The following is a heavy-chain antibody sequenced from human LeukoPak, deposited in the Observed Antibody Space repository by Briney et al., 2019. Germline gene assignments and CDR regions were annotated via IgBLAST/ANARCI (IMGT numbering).Heavy chain of an antibody. CDR1: GGSISSGGYY. CDR2: IYYSGST. V-gene: IGHV4-31*03. J-gene: IGHJ3*02. Sequence: SQTLSLTCTVSGGSISSGGYYWSWIRQHPGQGLEWIGYIYYSGSTYYNPSLKSRVTISVDTSKNQFSLKLSSVTAADTAVYYCARAGSVAAADAFDIWGQGTMVTVSS. D-gene: IGHD2-15*01. CDR3: ARAGSVAAADAFDI.